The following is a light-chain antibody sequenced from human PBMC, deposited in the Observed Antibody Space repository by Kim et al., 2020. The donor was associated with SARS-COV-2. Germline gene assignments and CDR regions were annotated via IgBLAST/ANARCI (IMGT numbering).Light chain of an antibody. CDR1: QAISSW. Sequence: ASVGDRVTITCRASQAISSWLGWYQQKPGKAPKVLIYEASNLQSGVPSRFSGSGSGTDFTLTINSLQPEDFATYYCQQTHSFPLTFGGGTKVDIK. CDR2: EAS. V-gene: IGKV1D-12*01. J-gene: IGKJ4*01. CDR3: QQTHSFPLT.